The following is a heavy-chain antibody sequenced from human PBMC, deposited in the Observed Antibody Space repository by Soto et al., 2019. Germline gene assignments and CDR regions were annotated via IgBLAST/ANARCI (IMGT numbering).Heavy chain of an antibody. D-gene: IGHD2-15*01. CDR2: INPSSGGT. Sequence: SVKVSCKASGYTFTNNYVHWVRQTPGQGLEWMGIINPSSGGTSCAQKFQDRVTMTRDTSTSTVYMELSSLRSEDTAMYYCARLGYCSGGSCYMNDYWGQGTLVTVSS. CDR1: GYTFTNNY. V-gene: IGHV1-46*03. CDR3: ARLGYCSGGSCYMNDY. J-gene: IGHJ4*02.